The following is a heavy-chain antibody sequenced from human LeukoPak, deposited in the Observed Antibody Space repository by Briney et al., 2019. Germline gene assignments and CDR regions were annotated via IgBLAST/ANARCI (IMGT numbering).Heavy chain of an antibody. V-gene: IGHV3-23*01. D-gene: IGHD2-15*01. CDR1: GFTFSNYA. Sequence: GGSLRLSCAASGFTFSNYAITWVRQAPGKGLEWVSVISGTGDSTFYADSVKGRFTISRDNSKDTLYLQMNSLRAEDTAVYHCVKGNTGSCYSSLDYWGQGTLVTVSS. J-gene: IGHJ4*02. CDR2: ISGTGDST. CDR3: VKGNTGSCYSSLDY.